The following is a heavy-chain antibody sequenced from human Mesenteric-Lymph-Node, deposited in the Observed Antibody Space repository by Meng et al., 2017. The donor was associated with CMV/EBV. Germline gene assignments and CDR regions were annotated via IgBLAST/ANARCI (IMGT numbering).Heavy chain of an antibody. CDR3: AREGRYQLLSLTYYYGMDV. CDR1: GGSFSSYY. Sequence: SETLSLSCTASGGSFSSYYWSWIRQPPGKGPEWIGHIYYSGSTNYNPALKSRVTRSVDTSKNQFSLKLSSMAAADTAVYYCAREGRYQLLSLTYYYGMDVWGRGTTVTVSS. V-gene: IGHV4-59*01. CDR2: IYYSGST. J-gene: IGHJ6*02. D-gene: IGHD2-2*01.